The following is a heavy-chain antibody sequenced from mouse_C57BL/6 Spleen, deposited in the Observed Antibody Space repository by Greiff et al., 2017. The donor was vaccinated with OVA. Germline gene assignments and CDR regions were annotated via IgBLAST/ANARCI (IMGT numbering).Heavy chain of an antibody. CDR2: IYPGDGDT. J-gene: IGHJ2*01. CDR3: ARKRDPDYDYFDY. Sequence: QVHVKQSGAELVKPGASVKISCKASGYAFSSYWMNWVKQRPGKGLEWIGQIYPGDGDTNYNGKFKGKATLTADKSSSTAYMQLSSLTSEDSAVYFCARKRDPDYDYFDYWGQGTTLTVSS. CDR1: GYAFSSYW. V-gene: IGHV1-80*01. D-gene: IGHD2-4*01.